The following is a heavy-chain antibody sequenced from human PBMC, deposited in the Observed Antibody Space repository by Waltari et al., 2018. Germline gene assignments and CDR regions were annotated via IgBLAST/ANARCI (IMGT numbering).Heavy chain of an antibody. V-gene: IGHV4-4*08. CDR3: ARWDSSGRYYGD. CDR1: GASVRTYF. Sequence: QVQLQESGPGLVKPSEPLSLPCSVSGASVRTYFWNGIRQPPGKELEWIGFIHHSGSTKCNPPLKGRVTMSVDTSKSQFSLRLTSVTAADTAVYYCARWDSSGRYYGDWGQGTPVTVSS. CDR2: IHHSGST. D-gene: IGHD3-22*01. J-gene: IGHJ4*02.